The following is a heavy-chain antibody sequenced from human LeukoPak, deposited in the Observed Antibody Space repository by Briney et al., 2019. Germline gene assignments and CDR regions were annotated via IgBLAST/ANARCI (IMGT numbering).Heavy chain of an antibody. J-gene: IGHJ4*02. Sequence: GGSLRLSCGASGFTFSSYNMNWVRQAPGKGLEWVSSITSSSSYMYYADSVKGRFTISRDNAENSLYLQMNSLRAEDTAVYYCAREGFSGWYPDYWGQGTLVTVSS. V-gene: IGHV3-21*01. CDR2: ITSSSSYM. D-gene: IGHD6-19*01. CDR3: AREGFSGWYPDY. CDR1: GFTFSSYN.